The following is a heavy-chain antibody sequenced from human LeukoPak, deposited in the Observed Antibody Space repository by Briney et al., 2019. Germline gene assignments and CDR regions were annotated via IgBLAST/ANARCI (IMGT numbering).Heavy chain of an antibody. CDR3: AREITTVTKYYYYYGMDV. J-gene: IGHJ6*02. Sequence: ASVKVSCKASGYTLTGYYMHWVRQAPGQGLEWMGWINPNSGGTNYAQKFQGRVTMTRDTSISTAYMELSRLRSDDTAVYYCAREITTVTKYYYYYGMDVWGQGTTVTVSS. D-gene: IGHD4-17*01. V-gene: IGHV1-2*02. CDR1: GYTLTGYY. CDR2: INPNSGGT.